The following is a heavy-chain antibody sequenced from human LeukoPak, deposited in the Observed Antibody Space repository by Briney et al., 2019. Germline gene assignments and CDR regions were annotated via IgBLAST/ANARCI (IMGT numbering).Heavy chain of an antibody. CDR3: AKGGEIQLWFGSFDY. J-gene: IGHJ4*02. Sequence: GGSLRLSCAASGFTFSSYGMHWVRQAPGKGLEWVSAISGSGGSTYYADSVKGRFTISRDNSKNTLYLQMNSLRAEDTAVYYCAKGGEIQLWFGSFDYWGQGTLVTVSS. D-gene: IGHD5-18*01. V-gene: IGHV3-23*01. CDR2: ISGSGGST. CDR1: GFTFSSYG.